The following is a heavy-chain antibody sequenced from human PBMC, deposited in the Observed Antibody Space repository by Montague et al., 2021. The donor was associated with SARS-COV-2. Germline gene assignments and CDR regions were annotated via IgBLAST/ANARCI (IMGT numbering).Heavy chain of an antibody. V-gene: IGHV6-1*01. CDR1: GDSVAEHRRS. CDR3: ARGDGLGPYTGYALDI. CDR2: IYHKSRRFD. Sequence: CAISGDSVAEHRRSSDENTHSPQSEFECVCRIYHKSRRFDHYDASMKGRISIKADTSKNQFSLQLDSVTPGDTAVYYCARGDGLGPYTGYALDIWGQGTMVTVSS. D-gene: IGHD3-16*01. J-gene: IGHJ3*02.